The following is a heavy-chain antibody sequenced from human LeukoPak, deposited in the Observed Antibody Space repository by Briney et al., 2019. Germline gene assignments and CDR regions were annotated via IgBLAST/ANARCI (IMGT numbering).Heavy chain of an antibody. CDR3: ARQIKWSNNY. CDR2: ISGSGSST. V-gene: IGHV3-23*01. Sequence: GGSLRLSCAASGFTFTSYGMSWVRQAPGKGLEWVSSISGSGSSTYYADSVKGWFTISRDNSKNTLYLQMNSLRAEDTAVYYCARQIKWSNNYWGQGTLVTVSS. CDR1: GFTFTSYG. D-gene: IGHD2-8*01. J-gene: IGHJ4*02.